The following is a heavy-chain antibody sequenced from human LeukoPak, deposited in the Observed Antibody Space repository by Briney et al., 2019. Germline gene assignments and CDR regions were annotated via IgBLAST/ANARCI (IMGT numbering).Heavy chain of an antibody. J-gene: IGHJ5*02. D-gene: IGHD5-24*01. V-gene: IGHV1-69*01. Sequence: SVKVSCKASGGTFSNYAITWVRQAPGQGLEWMGGIIPIFGTANYARKFQGRVTITADESTTRVYMEMSRLRSEDTAVYYCARGPQGGYNYNWFDPWGQGTLVTVSS. CDR1: GGTFSNYA. CDR2: IIPIFGTA. CDR3: ARGPQGGYNYNWFDP.